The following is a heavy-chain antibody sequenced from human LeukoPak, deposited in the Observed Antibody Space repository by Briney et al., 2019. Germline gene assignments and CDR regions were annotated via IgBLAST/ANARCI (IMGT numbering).Heavy chain of an antibody. J-gene: IGHJ4*02. CDR2: IYTSGST. D-gene: IGHD6-13*01. CDR1: GGSISSYY. CDR3: AGRHLNSDSSSWYE. Sequence: SETLSLTCTVSGGSISSYYWSWIRQPAGKGLEWIGRIYTSGSTNYNPSLKSRVTMSVDTSKNQFSLKLSSVTAADTAVYYCAGRHLNSDSSSWYEWGQGTLVTVSS. V-gene: IGHV4-4*07.